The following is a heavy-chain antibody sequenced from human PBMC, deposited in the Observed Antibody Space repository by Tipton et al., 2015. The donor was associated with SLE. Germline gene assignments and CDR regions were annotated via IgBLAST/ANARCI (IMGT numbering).Heavy chain of an antibody. CDR2: ISYSGST. J-gene: IGHJ4*02. Sequence: TLSLTCTVSAGSISSYYWGWIRQPPGKGLEWIGSISYSGSTSYNPSLKSRVTIALDTSKNQFSLRLSSVTAADTAVYYCVSYDRSGYQFDYWGQGTLVTVSS. D-gene: IGHD3-22*01. V-gene: IGHV4-39*07. CDR1: AGSISSYY. CDR3: VSYDRSGYQFDY.